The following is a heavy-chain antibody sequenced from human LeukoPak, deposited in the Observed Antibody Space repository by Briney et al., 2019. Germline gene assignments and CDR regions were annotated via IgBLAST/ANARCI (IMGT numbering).Heavy chain of an antibody. CDR1: GFTFSSYA. CDR3: AKRYYDSSGCRWFDY. D-gene: IGHD3-22*01. J-gene: IGHJ4*02. Sequence: GGSLRLSCAASGFTFSSYAMSWVRQAPGKGLEWVSTISGISGSTYYADSVKGRFTISRDNSKNTLYLQMNSLRAEDTAVYYCAKRYYDSSGCRWFDYWGQGTLVTVSS. CDR2: ISGISGST. V-gene: IGHV3-23*01.